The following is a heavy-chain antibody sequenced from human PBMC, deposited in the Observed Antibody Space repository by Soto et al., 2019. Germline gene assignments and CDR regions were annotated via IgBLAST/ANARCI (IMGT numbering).Heavy chain of an antibody. J-gene: IGHJ6*02. Sequence: GGSLRLSCATSGFTFSNYRMNWVRQAPGKGLEWVASISGSGKDTFYRDSVRGRFTISRDNAESSLVLQMNSLTVDDTAVYHCARVHLVRTSSYYCGMDVWGPGTTVTVSS. V-gene: IGHV3-21*06. D-gene: IGHD6-6*01. CDR2: ISGSGKDT. CDR1: GFTFSNYR. CDR3: ARVHLVRTSSYYCGMDV.